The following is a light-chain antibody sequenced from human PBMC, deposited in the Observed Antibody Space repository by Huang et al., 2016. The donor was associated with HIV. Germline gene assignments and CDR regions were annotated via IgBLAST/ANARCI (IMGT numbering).Light chain of an antibody. V-gene: IGKV3-15*01. J-gene: IGKJ2*03. CDR1: QSVSKN. CDR2: GAS. Sequence: EIVMTQSPATLSVSPGERATLSCRASQSVSKNLAWYQQRPGQVPRLLIDGASTRASGIPARFSGSGSGTEFTLTISSLQSEDFAVYYCQHYNNWPYSFGQGTKLEI. CDR3: QHYNNWPYS.